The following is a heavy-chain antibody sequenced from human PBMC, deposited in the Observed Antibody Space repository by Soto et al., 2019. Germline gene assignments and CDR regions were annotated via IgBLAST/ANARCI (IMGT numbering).Heavy chain of an antibody. CDR1: GFIFSTYA. D-gene: IGHD2-15*01. J-gene: IGHJ6*02. CDR2: ISGGGGDT. Sequence: EVQLLGSGGGLVQPWGSLRLSCAASGFIFSTYAMTWVRQAPGNGLEGLSAISGGGGDTYYADSVKGRFTISRDNSKNTLYLQLNSLRAEDTAIYYCARYCSGGSCSGMGHYYGMDVWGQGTTVTVSS. CDR3: ARYCSGGSCSGMGHYYGMDV. V-gene: IGHV3-23*01.